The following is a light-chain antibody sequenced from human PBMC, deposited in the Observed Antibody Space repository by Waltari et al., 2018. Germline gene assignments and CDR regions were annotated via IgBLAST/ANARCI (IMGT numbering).Light chain of an antibody. CDR2: GAS. V-gene: IGKV3-20*01. CDR1: QTIRGS. Sequence: EIVLTQSPGTLSLSPGERATLSCRASQTIRGSLAWYQQKPGQAPRLLIYGASSRVAGIPDRFSGSGSGTDFSLTISRLEPEDFAVYYCQHYVRLPATFGRGTKVEIK. J-gene: IGKJ1*01. CDR3: QHYVRLPAT.